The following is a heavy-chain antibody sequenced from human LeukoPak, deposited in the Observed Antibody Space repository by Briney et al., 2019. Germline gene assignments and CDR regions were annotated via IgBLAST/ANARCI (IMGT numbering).Heavy chain of an antibody. CDR1: GFTFSNYA. D-gene: IGHD4-17*01. V-gene: IGHV3-23*01. CDR2: IRGSDAST. J-gene: IGHJ3*01. Sequence: PGGSLRLSREASGFTFSNYAMTWVRQAPGKGLEWVSSIRGSDASTFYADSVKGRFTMSRDNSKSTLYLQMNSLRVGDTAIYYCGRDPNGDYVGAFDFGGQGTLVTVSS. CDR3: GRDPNGDYVGAFDF.